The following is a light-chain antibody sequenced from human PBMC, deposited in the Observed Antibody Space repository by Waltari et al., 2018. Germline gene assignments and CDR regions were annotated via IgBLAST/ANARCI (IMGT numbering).Light chain of an antibody. V-gene: IGLV2-14*03. Sequence: QSVLTQSASVSGSPGQSITISCTGTSADVGAHNYVSWYQQHPGKAPQLIIYDVSKRPSGVSNRISASKSGNTASLTISGLQAEDEAHYYCNSYTSSTNVVFGGGTKLTVL. CDR1: SADVGAHNY. J-gene: IGLJ2*01. CDR3: NSYTSSTNVV. CDR2: DVS.